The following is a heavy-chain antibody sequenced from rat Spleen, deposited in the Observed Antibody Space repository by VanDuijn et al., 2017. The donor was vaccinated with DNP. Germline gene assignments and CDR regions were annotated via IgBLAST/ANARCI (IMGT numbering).Heavy chain of an antibody. CDR2: ITNSGGST. CDR3: TTDFDYSSSVDA. Sequence: EVQLVESGGGLVQPGRSLKLSCAASGFTFSNYGMAWVRQAPTKGLEWVASITNSGGSTYYRDSVKGRFTISRDNAKSTLYLQMDSLRSEDTATYYWTTDFDYSSSVDAGGQGASVTVSS. J-gene: IGHJ4*01. V-gene: IGHV5-27*01. D-gene: IGHD1-2*01. CDR1: GFTFSNYG.